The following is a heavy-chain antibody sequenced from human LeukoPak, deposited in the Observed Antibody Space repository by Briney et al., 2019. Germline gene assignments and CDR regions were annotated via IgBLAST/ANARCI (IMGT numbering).Heavy chain of an antibody. CDR1: GFTFSDYY. D-gene: IGHD2-2*01. V-gene: IGHV3-11*04. Sequence: GGSLRLSCAASGFTFSDYYMSWIRQAPGKGLEWVSYISSSSSTIYYADSVKGRFTISRDNAKNSLYLQMNSLRAEDTAVYYCARDPGAGYCSSTSCSTYYYYYMDVWGKGTTVTVSS. J-gene: IGHJ6*03. CDR2: ISSSSSTI. CDR3: ARDPGAGYCSSTSCSTYYYYYMDV.